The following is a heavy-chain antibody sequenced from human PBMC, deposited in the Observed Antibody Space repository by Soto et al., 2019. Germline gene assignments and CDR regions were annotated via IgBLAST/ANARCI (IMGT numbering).Heavy chain of an antibody. V-gene: IGHV5-51*01. D-gene: IGHD3-22*01. Sequence: LKISCKGSGYSFTSYWIGWVRHIPGKVLEWMGIIYPGDSDTRYSPSFQGQVTISADKSISTAYLQWSSLKASDTAMYYCARQGNITMIRYFDYWGQGTLVTVSS. CDR3: ARQGNITMIRYFDY. CDR1: GYSFTSYW. J-gene: IGHJ4*02. CDR2: IYPGDSDT.